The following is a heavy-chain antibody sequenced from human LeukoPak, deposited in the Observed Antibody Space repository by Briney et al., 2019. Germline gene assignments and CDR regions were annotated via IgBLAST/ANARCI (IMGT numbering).Heavy chain of an antibody. Sequence: SETLSLTCAVYGGSFSGYYWSWIRQPPGKGLEWIGEINHSGSTNYNPSLKGRVTISVDTSKNQFSLKLSSVTAADTAVYYCARGFLPGSSSWYTTRYYFDYWGQGTLVTVSS. J-gene: IGHJ4*02. D-gene: IGHD6-13*01. CDR1: GGSFSGYY. V-gene: IGHV4-34*01. CDR2: INHSGST. CDR3: ARGFLPGSSSWYTTRYYFDY.